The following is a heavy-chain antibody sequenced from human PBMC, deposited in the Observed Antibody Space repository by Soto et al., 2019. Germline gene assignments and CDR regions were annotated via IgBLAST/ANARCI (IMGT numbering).Heavy chain of an antibody. V-gene: IGHV4-38-2*01. CDR1: GYSISSGYY. CDR3: ARVGPWVPYYYDSSPYTFENWFDP. Sequence: SETLSLTCAVSGYSISSGYYWGWLRQPPGKGLEWIGSIYHGRSTYYKPSLNSRVTLSIDMTNNHVSLILNSVTAADTAVYYCARVGPWVPYYYDSSPYTFENWFDPWGQGTLVTVSS. J-gene: IGHJ5*02. CDR2: IYHGRST. D-gene: IGHD3-22*01.